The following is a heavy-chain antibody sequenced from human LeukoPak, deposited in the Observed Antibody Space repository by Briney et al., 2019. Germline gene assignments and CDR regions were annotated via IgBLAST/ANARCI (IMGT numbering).Heavy chain of an antibody. CDR2: ISASGGST. CDR1: GFTFSSYA. Sequence: GGSLRLYCAASGFTFSSYAMSWVRQAPGKGLEWVSAISASGGSTHYADSVKGRFTISRDNSKNTLFLQMNSLRAEDTAVYYCAKADGSWTYDPWGQGTLVTVSS. J-gene: IGHJ5*02. D-gene: IGHD5-24*01. V-gene: IGHV3-23*01. CDR3: AKADGSWTYDP.